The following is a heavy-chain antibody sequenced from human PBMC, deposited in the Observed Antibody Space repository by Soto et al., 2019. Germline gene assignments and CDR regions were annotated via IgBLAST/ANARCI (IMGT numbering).Heavy chain of an antibody. CDR3: ARDSPSGRLFDY. CDR2: ISSSGSTI. J-gene: IGHJ4*02. D-gene: IGHD1-26*01. CDR1: GFTFSSYE. Sequence: GGSLRLSCSASGFTFSSYEMNWVRQAPGKGLEWVSYISSSGSTIYYADSVKGRFTISRDNAKNSLYLQMNSLRAEDTAVYYCARDSPSGRLFDYWGQGTLVTVSS. V-gene: IGHV3-48*03.